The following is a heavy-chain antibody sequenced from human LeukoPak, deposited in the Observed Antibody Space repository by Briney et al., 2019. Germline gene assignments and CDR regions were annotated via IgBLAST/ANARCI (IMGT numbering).Heavy chain of an antibody. V-gene: IGHV4-59*01. CDR1: GGSISSYY. CDR3: ARAVAGPFDY. D-gene: IGHD6-19*01. J-gene: IGHJ4*02. Sequence: SETPSLTCTVSGGSISSYYWSWTRQPPGKGLEWIGYIYYSGSTNYNPSLKSRVTISVDTSKNQFSLKLSSVTAADTAVYYCARAVAGPFDYWGQGTLVTVSS. CDR2: IYYSGST.